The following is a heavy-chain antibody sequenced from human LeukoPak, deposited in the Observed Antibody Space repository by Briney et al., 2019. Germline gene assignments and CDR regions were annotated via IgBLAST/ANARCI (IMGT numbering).Heavy chain of an antibody. CDR3: AREVCIGGSCSVFDY. V-gene: IGHV3-30*02. J-gene: IGHJ4*02. CDR2: IRYDGSNK. CDR1: GFTFSSYG. Sequence: GGSLRLSCAASGFTFSSYGMHWVRQAPGKGLEWVAFIRYDGSNKYYADSVKGRFTISRDNSKNTLYLQMNSLRAEDTAVYYCAREVCIGGSCSVFDYWGQGTLVTVSS. D-gene: IGHD2-15*01.